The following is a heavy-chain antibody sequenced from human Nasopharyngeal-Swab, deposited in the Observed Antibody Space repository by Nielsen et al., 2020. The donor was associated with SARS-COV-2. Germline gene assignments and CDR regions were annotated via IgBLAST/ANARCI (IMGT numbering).Heavy chain of an antibody. J-gene: IGHJ5*02. V-gene: IGHV4-59*01. CDR1: GGSISSYY. Sequence: SETLSLTCTVSGGSISSYYWSWIRHPPGKGLEWIGSIYYSGSTNYYPSLKSRVTISVDTSKNQSSLKLSSVTAADTAVYYCARVSGYELNWFDPWGQGTLVTVSS. CDR2: IYYSGST. CDR3: ARVSGYELNWFDP. D-gene: IGHD5-12*01.